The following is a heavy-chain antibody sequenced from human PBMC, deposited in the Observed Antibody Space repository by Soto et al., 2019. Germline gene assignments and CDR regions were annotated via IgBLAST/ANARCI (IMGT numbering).Heavy chain of an antibody. CDR1: GFTFDDYA. Sequence: EVQLVESGGGLVQPGRSLRLSCAASGFTFDDYAMHWVRQAPGKGLEWVSGISWNSGSIGYADSVKGRFTISRDNAKNSLYLQMNSLRAEDTALYYCAKDLMDSGSMGYWGQGTLVTVSS. J-gene: IGHJ4*02. V-gene: IGHV3-9*01. CDR2: ISWNSGSI. CDR3: AKDLMDSGSMGY. D-gene: IGHD1-26*01.